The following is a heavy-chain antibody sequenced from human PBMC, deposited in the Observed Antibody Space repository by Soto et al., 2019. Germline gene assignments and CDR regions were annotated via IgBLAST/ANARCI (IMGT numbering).Heavy chain of an antibody. Sequence: GASVKVSCKASGYTFTSYDINWVRQATGQGLEWMGWMNPNSGNTGYAQKFQGRVTMTRNTSISTAYMELSSLRSEDTAVYYCARNGYYYYGMDVWGPGTTVNVSS. D-gene: IGHD2-8*01. V-gene: IGHV1-8*01. CDR1: GYTFTSYD. CDR3: ARNGYYYYGMDV. J-gene: IGHJ6*02. CDR2: MNPNSGNT.